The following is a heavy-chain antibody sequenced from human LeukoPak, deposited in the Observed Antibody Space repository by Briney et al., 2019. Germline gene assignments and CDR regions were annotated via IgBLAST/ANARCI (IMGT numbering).Heavy chain of an antibody. CDR1: GYTFTSYD. CDR3: AILSYSSSWYDWNDAFDI. Sequence: GASVKVSCKASGYTFTSYDINWVRQATGQGLEWMGWMNPNSGNTGYAQKFQGRVTMTRNTSISTAYMELSSLRSEDTAVYYCAILSYSSSWYDWNDAFDIWGQGTMVTVSS. CDR2: MNPNSGNT. J-gene: IGHJ3*02. D-gene: IGHD6-13*01. V-gene: IGHV1-8*01.